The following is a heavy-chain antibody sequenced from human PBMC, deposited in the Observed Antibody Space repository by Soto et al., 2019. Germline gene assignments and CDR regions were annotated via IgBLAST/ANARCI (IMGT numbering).Heavy chain of an antibody. D-gene: IGHD3-10*01. CDR1: GYSFSTYA. V-gene: IGHV1-3*05. CDR3: ARGNVRGGCLDY. J-gene: IGHJ4*02. Sequence: QVQLVQSGAEERKPGASVKVSCKALGYSFSTYAMHWVRRAPGQSLEWMGWVNGGNGNIKYSQKFEGRVTITTETAASTADMELNMLRSEDTAVYYCARGNVRGGCLDYWGQGTLVSVSS. CDR2: VNGGNGNI.